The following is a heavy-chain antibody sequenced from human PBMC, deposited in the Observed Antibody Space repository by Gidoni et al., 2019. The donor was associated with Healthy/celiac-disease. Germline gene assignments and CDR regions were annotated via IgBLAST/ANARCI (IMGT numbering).Heavy chain of an antibody. CDR2: IYHSGSP. V-gene: IGHV4-4*02. CDR3: ARDSLVMDCSSTSCEYYYYGMDV. Sequence: QVQLQESGPGLVKPSGTLSLTCTVSGGSISSSNWWSWVPQPPGKGLEWIGEIYHSGSPNYNPSLKSRVTISVDKSKNQFSLKLSSVTAADTAVYYCARDSLVMDCSSTSCEYYYYGMDVWGQGTTVTVSS. D-gene: IGHD2-2*01. CDR1: GGSISSSNW. J-gene: IGHJ6*02.